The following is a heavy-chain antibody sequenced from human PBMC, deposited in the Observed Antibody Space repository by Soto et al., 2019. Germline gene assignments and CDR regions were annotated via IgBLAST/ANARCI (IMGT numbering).Heavy chain of an antibody. CDR1: GFTFSSYW. V-gene: IGHV3-74*01. CDR2: INSDGSST. Sequence: GGSLRLSCAASGFTFSSYWMHWVRQAPGKGLVWVSRINSDGSSTSYADSVKGRFTISRDNAKNTLYLQMNSLRAEDTAVYYCARSPPGGYHYYYGMDVWGQGTTVTVSS. CDR3: ARSPPGGYHYYYGMDV. D-gene: IGHD3-22*01. J-gene: IGHJ6*02.